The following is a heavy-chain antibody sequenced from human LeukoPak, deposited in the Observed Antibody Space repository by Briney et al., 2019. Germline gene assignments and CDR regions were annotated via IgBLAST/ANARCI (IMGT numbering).Heavy chain of an antibody. CDR3: AKVPGYCSSTSCYPGTFDY. CDR1: GFTFSSYA. Sequence: GGSLRLSCAASGFTFSSYAMSWVRRAPGKGLEWVSGISISGGSASYADSVKGRFTISRDNSKNTLYLQMNSLRAEDTAVYYCAKVPGYCSSTSCYPGTFDYWGQGTLVTVSS. V-gene: IGHV3-23*01. J-gene: IGHJ4*02. D-gene: IGHD2-2*01. CDR2: ISISGGSA.